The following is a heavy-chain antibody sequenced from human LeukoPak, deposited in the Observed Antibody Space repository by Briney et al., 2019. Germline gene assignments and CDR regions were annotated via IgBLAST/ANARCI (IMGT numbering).Heavy chain of an antibody. J-gene: IGHJ4*02. V-gene: IGHV4-38-2*01. CDR3: ARLRMGMGSVDY. Sequence: PSETLSLTCAVSGYSISSGYYWGWLRQPPGKGLEWIGSIYHSGSTYYNPSLKSRVTISVDTSKNQFSLTLSSVTAADTAVYYCARLRMGMGSVDYWGQGTLVTVSS. CDR2: IYHSGST. CDR1: GYSISSGYY. D-gene: IGHD7-27*01.